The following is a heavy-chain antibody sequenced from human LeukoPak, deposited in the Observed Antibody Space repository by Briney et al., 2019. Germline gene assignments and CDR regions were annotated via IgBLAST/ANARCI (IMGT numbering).Heavy chain of an antibody. J-gene: IGHJ4*02. CDR3: ARDFFDSRGYTYIDS. CDR2: IYSSGST. V-gene: IGHV4-59*01. CDR1: GDSITNYY. Sequence: PSETLSLTCTVSGDSITNYYWSWIRQPPGKGLEWIGYIYSSGSTNYNPSLKSRVTISLDTSKNQFSLKLSSVAAADTAVYYCARDFFDSRGYTYIDSWGQGTLVSVSS. D-gene: IGHD3-22*01.